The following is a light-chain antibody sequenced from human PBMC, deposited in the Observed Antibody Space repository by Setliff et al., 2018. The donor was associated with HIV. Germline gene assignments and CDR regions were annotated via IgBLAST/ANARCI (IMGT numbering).Light chain of an antibody. CDR3: SSYTSSNSWV. J-gene: IGLJ3*02. Sequence: QSALTQPASVSGSPGQSITISCTGSSSDVGGYDLVSWYQQHPGKAPQLMIYEVNDRPSGVSDRFSGSKSGNTASLIISGLQAEDEGDYYCSSYTSSNSWVFGGGTKGTV. V-gene: IGLV2-14*01. CDR2: EVN. CDR1: SSDVGGYDL.